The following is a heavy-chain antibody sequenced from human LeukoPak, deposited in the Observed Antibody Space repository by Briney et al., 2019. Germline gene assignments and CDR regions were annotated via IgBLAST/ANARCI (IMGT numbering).Heavy chain of an antibody. Sequence: SETLSLTCTVSGGSISSSSYYWGWIRQPPGKGLEWIGSIYTSGSTNYNPSLKSRVTMSVDTSKNQFSLKLSSVTAADTAVYYCARDRLDWFGELLGWFDPWGQGTLVTVSS. CDR3: ARDRLDWFGELLGWFDP. D-gene: IGHD3-10*01. CDR2: IYTSGST. V-gene: IGHV4-39*07. CDR1: GGSISSSSYY. J-gene: IGHJ5*02.